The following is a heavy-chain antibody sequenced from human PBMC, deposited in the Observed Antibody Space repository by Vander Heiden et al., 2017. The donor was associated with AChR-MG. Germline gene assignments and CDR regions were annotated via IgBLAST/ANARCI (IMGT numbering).Heavy chain of an antibody. D-gene: IGHD5-12*01. CDR2: ISSSGGDT. Sequence: EVQLLESGGGLVQPGGSLRLSCAASGFTFDNFAMSWVRQAPGKGLEWVSGISSSGGDTSYAGSVRGRFTISRDNSKNTLYLQMNSLRAEDTAVYYCARDHGRSQWLRPKLYYFDHWGQGTLVTVSS. CDR1: GFTFDNFA. V-gene: IGHV3-23*01. CDR3: ARDHGRSQWLRPKLYYFDH. J-gene: IGHJ4*01.